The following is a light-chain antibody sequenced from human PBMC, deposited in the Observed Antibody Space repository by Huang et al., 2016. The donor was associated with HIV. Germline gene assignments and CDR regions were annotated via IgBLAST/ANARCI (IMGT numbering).Light chain of an antibody. CDR2: KAS. Sequence: DIQMTQSPSTLSASIGDTVTITCRASQSISRWLAWYQQKPGKAPKLLIYKASNLESGGPSRFSGSGSGTEFTLTISSLQSDDFATYYCQQYNSNSWYSFGQGTKVEIK. J-gene: IGKJ2*03. CDR1: QSISRW. CDR3: QQYNSNSWYS. V-gene: IGKV1-5*03.